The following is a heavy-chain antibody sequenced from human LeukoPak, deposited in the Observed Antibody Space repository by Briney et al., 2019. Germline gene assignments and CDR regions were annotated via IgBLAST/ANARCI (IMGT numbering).Heavy chain of an antibody. CDR3: ARGSGYCCSTSCSYYYYYGMDV. CDR1: GGSFSGYY. Sequence: SETLSLTCAVYGGSFSGYYWSWIRQPPGKGLEWIGEINHSGSTNYNPSLKSRVTISVDTSKNQFSLKLSSVTAADTAVYYCARGSGYCCSTSCSYYYYYGMDVWGQGTTVTVSS. J-gene: IGHJ6*02. CDR2: INHSGST. D-gene: IGHD2-2*01. V-gene: IGHV4-34*01.